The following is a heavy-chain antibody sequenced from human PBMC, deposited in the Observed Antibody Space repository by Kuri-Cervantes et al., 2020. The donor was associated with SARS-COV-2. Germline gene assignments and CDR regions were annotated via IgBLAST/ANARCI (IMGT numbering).Heavy chain of an antibody. CDR3: ARDSIVVVVAATYSYYYGMDV. D-gene: IGHD2-15*01. Sequence: LSLTCAASGFTLSSYAMHWVRQAPGKGLEWVAVISYDGSNKYYADSVKGRFTISRDNSKNTLYLQMNSLRAEDTAVYYCARDSIVVVVAATYSYYYGMDVWGQGTTVTVSS. V-gene: IGHV3-30-3*01. CDR1: GFTLSSYA. J-gene: IGHJ6*02. CDR2: ISYDGSNK.